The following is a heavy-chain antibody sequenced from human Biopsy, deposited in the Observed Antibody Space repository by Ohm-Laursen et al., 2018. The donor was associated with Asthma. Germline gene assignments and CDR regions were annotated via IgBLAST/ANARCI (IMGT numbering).Heavy chain of an antibody. CDR2: ILTKFDIT. V-gene: IGHV1-69*04. Sequence: SVKVSCKASGGSFSNFAFSWVRQAPGHGLEWMGTILTKFDITSYAEKFQGRATITADKSTSTTYMELSRLRSEDTAVYYCARSYDTDSYPVLVLDYWGQGTLVTVSS. CDR3: ARSYDTDSYPVLVLDY. J-gene: IGHJ4*02. D-gene: IGHD3-22*01. CDR1: GGSFSNFA.